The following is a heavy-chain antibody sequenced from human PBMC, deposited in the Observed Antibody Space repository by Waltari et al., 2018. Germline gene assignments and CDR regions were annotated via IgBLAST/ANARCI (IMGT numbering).Heavy chain of an antibody. D-gene: IGHD6-19*01. V-gene: IGHV1-2*06. CDR2: INPNSGGT. Sequence: QVQLVQSGAEVKKPGASVKVSCKASGYTFTGYYMHWVRQAPGQGLEWMGRINPNSGGTNYAQKFQGRVTMTRDTSISTAYMELSRLRSDDTAVYYCARGSFEQWLGYYFDYWGQGTLVTVSS. J-gene: IGHJ4*02. CDR3: ARGSFEQWLGYYFDY. CDR1: GYTFTGYY.